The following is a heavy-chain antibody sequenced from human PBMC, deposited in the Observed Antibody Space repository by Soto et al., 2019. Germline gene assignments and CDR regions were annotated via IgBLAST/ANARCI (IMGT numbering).Heavy chain of an antibody. J-gene: IGHJ4*02. CDR2: IKPDGSAT. CDR1: GFTFGSYW. CDR3: ARAGYCGPGGDYYFDY. D-gene: IGHD6-25*01. V-gene: IGHV3-7*01. Sequence: EVQLVESGGGLVQPGGSLRLSCAVSGFTFGSYWMNWVRLIPGKGLEWVAYIKPDGSATYYVDSVKGRFTISRDNAKHSLYLQMNSLKVEGTSVYYCARAGYCGPGGDYYFDYWGQGTLVTVSS.